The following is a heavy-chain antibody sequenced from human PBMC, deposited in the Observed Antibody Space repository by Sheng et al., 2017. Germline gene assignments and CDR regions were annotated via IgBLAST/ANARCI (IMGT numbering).Heavy chain of an antibody. CDR3: ARVEYSSSWYPSWFDP. J-gene: IGHJ5*02. V-gene: IGHV4-39*07. Sequence: QLQLQESGPGLVKPSETLSLTCTVSGGSISSSSYYWGWIRQPPGKGLEWIGSIYYSGSTYYNPSLKSRVTISVDTSKNQFSLKLSSVTAADTAVYYCARVEYSSSWYPSWFDPWGQGTLVTVSS. CDR1: GGSISSSSYY. D-gene: IGHD6-13*01. CDR2: IYYSGST.